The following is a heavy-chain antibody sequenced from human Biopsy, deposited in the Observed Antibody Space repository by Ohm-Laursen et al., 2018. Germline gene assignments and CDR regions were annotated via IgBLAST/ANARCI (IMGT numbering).Heavy chain of an antibody. J-gene: IGHJ5*02. CDR2: IYTSGIT. D-gene: IGHD1-14*01. V-gene: IGHV4-4*07. CDR3: ARDRDRRGWFDP. CDR1: GGSLSSYS. Sequence: SETLSLTCIVSGGSLSSYSWSWIRQPAGKGLEWIGQIYTSGITNYNPSLKGRVTMSVDTSKNKFSLRVSSVTAADTAVYYCARDRDRRGWFDPWGQGTLVTVSS.